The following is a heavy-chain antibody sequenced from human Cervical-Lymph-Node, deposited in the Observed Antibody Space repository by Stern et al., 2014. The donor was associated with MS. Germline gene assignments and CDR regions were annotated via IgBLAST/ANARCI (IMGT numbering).Heavy chain of an antibody. CDR2: TVPIFERS. V-gene: IGHV1-69*01. CDR1: GATFSTNG. J-gene: IGHJ5*02. CDR3: AREHHGGNFAA. Sequence: VQLVESGAEVKKPGSSGKGSCKVSGATFSTNGISWVRQGPGQGLEWMGATVPIFERSNDAQRFRGRVTITADESTSTSYMELTSLRSDDTGVYYCAREHHGGNFAAWGQGTLVTVSS. D-gene: IGHD4-23*01.